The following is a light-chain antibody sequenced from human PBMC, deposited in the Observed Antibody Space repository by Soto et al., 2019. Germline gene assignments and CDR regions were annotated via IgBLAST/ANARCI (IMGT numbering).Light chain of an antibody. CDR2: GAS. Sequence: IVLTQSPATLSLSPGERATLSCRASQSISSSYLAWYQQKPGQAPRPLIYGASSRAIGIPDRFSGSGSGTDFTLTISRLEPEDFAVYYCQQYGSSPWTFGQGTKVEIK. J-gene: IGKJ1*01. CDR3: QQYGSSPWT. V-gene: IGKV3-20*01. CDR1: QSISSSY.